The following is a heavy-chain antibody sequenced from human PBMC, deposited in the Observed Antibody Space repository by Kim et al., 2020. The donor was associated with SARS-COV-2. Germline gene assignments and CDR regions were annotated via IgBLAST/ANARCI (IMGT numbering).Heavy chain of an antibody. CDR2: IWYDGSEK. CDR1: AFTFSTYA. CDR3: ARSPKEASTNSVFFDS. Sequence: GRSLRLSCAASAFTFSTYAMHWVRQAPGKGLEWVAVIWYDGSEKFYADSVKGRFTISRDNSKNTLYLQMNSLRAEDTAVYYCARSPKEASTNSVFFDSWG. V-gene: IGHV3-33*01. J-gene: IGHJ4*01. D-gene: IGHD2-2*01.